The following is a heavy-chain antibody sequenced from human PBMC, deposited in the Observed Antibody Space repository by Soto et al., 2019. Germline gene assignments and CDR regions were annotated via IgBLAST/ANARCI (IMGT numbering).Heavy chain of an antibody. Sequence: GGSLRLSCAASGFTFSSYAMSWVRQAPGKGLEWVSAISGSGGSTYYADSVKGRFTISRDNSKNTLYLQMNSLRAEDTAVYYCAIRGPLEYYDILTGYYYFDHWGQGTLVTVSS. V-gene: IGHV3-23*01. D-gene: IGHD3-9*01. CDR2: ISGSGGST. CDR3: AIRGPLEYYDILTGYYYFDH. J-gene: IGHJ4*02. CDR1: GFTFSSYA.